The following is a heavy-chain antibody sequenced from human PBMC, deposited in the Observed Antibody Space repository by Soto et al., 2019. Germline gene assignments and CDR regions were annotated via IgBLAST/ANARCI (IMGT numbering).Heavy chain of an antibody. CDR3: ARDVLSSLYYYDSSGYGRAFDI. D-gene: IGHD3-22*01. CDR2: IVVGSGNT. V-gene: IGHV1-58*01. J-gene: IGHJ3*02. Sequence: GASVKVSCKASGFTFTSSAVQWVRQARGQRLEWIGWIVVGSGNTNYAQKFQERVTITRDMSTSTAYMELSSLRSEDTAVYYCARDVLSSLYYYDSSGYGRAFDIWG. CDR1: GFTFTSSA.